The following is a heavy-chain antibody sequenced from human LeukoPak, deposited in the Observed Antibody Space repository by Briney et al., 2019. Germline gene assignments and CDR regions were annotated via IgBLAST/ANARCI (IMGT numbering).Heavy chain of an antibody. D-gene: IGHD7-27*01. CDR1: GYTFTSYD. Sequence: ASVKVSCKASGYTFTSYDINWVRQATGQGLEWMGWMNPNSGNTGYAQKFQGRVTMTRNTSISTAYMELSSLRSEDTAVYYCARIPRATRHPLTGASFDYWGQGTLVTVSS. J-gene: IGHJ4*02. CDR3: ARIPRATRHPLTGASFDY. CDR2: MNPNSGNT. V-gene: IGHV1-8*01.